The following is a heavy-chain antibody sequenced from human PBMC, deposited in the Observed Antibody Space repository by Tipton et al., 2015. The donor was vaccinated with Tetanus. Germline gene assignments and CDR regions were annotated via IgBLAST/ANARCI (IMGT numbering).Heavy chain of an antibody. V-gene: IGHV1-2*02. CDR2: IDPNSGGT. CDR1: GYTFTGYY. J-gene: IGHJ6*02. Sequence: QLVQSGAEVKKPGASVKVSCKASGYTFTGYYIYWVRQAPGQGLEWMGWIDPNSGGTVYAQKFQGRVTMTRDTSISTAYMELRSLRSDDTAVYYCARDRVDYICYGMDPWGPGTTVTVS. CDR3: ARDRVDYICYGMDP. D-gene: IGHD3-16*01.